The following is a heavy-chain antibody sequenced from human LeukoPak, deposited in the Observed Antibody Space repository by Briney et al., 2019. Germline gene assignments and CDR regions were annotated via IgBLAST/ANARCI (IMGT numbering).Heavy chain of an antibody. J-gene: IGHJ4*02. CDR3: ARTPYYGSGSYYYYFDY. D-gene: IGHD3-10*01. V-gene: IGHV3-21*01. CDR2: ISSSSSYI. Sequence: PGGSLRLSCAASGFTFSSYSMNWVRQAPGKGLEWVSSISSSSSYIYYADSVKGRFTISRDNAKNSLYLQMNSLRAEDTAVYYCARTPYYGSGSYYYYFDYWGPGTLVTVSS. CDR1: GFTFSSYS.